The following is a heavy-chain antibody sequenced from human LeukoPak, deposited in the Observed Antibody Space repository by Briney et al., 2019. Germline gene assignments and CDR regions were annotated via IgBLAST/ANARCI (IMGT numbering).Heavy chain of an antibody. CDR3: AKRSGGYYDY. V-gene: IGHV3-66*02. Sequence: GGSLRLSCAASGFTVSSDNMSWVRQTPGRGLEWVSVVYSGGSNTKYANYAESVRGRFTISRDNSKNTVYLQMNSLRVEDTAVYYCAKRSGGYYDYWGQGTLVTVSS. D-gene: IGHD3-3*01. CDR1: GFTVSSDN. J-gene: IGHJ4*02. CDR2: VYSGGSNTKYA.